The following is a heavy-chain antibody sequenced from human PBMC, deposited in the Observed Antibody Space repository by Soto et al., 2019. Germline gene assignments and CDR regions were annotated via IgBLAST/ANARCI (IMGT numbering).Heavy chain of an antibody. CDR1: GYTFTSYG. V-gene: IGHV1-18*04. CDR2: ISAYNGNT. CDR3: ARDGLAAPNWFDP. J-gene: IGHJ5*02. Sequence: SVKGSCKASGYTFTSYGISWLRQSPGQGLEWMGWISAYNGNTNYAQKLQGRVTMTTDTSTSTAYMELRSLRSDDTAVYYCARDGLAAPNWFDPWGQGTLVTVSS. D-gene: IGHD6-6*01.